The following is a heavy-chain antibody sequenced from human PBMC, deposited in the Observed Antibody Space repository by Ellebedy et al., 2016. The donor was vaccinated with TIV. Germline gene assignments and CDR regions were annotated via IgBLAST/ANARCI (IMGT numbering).Heavy chain of an antibody. V-gene: IGHV3-7*01. CDR2: IKQDGSER. CDR3: ARDQGWAVAGTTRFDC. Sequence: GESLKISCAASGFTFSSYWMSWVRQAPGKGLEWVASIKQDGSERPYVDSVKGRFTIPRDNAKNSLYLQISSLRAEDTAVYYCARDQGWAVAGTTRFDCWGQGTLVTVSS. CDR1: GFTFSSYW. J-gene: IGHJ4*02. D-gene: IGHD6-19*01.